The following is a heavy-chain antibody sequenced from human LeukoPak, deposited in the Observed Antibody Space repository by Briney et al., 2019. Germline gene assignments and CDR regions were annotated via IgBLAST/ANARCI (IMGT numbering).Heavy chain of an antibody. CDR2: IYTSGST. CDR1: GGSICSGSYY. CDR3: ARGRGYYYYGMDV. J-gene: IGHJ6*02. V-gene: IGHV4-61*02. Sequence: SQTLSLTRTVSGGSICSGSYYWSWIRQPAGKGLEWIGCIYTSGSTNYNPSLKSRVTISVDTSKNQFSLKLSSVTAADTAVYYGARGRGYYYYGMDVWGQGTTVTVSS.